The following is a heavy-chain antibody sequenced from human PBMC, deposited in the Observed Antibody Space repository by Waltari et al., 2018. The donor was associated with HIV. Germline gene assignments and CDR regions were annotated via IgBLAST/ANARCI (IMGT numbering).Heavy chain of an antibody. Sequence: QVQLVESGGGVVQPGRSLRLSCAASGFSFSSHAMHWVRQAPGEGLEWVAVISYYGDNKYYADSVKGRLTISRETSKTTLYLQMSSMMTEDTAVYYCARDPSDYYESSGYHDFDYWGQGTLVTVSS. CDR1: GFSFSSHA. CDR2: ISYYGDNK. V-gene: IGHV3-30-3*01. CDR3: ARDPSDYYESSGYHDFDY. J-gene: IGHJ4*02. D-gene: IGHD3-22*01.